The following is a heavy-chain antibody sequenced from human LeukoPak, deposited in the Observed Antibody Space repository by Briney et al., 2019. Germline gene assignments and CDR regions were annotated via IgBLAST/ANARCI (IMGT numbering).Heavy chain of an antibody. CDR3: AKDRYYYDSSGYTPTAFDI. J-gene: IGHJ3*02. Sequence: TEGSLRLSCAASGFTFSSYVMHWVRQAPGKGLEWVAIISYDGSNEYYADSVKGRFTISRDNAKNSLYLQMNSLRAEDTALYYCAKDRYYYDSSGYTPTAFDIWGQGTMVTVSS. D-gene: IGHD3-22*01. V-gene: IGHV3-30*04. CDR2: ISYDGSNE. CDR1: GFTFSSYV.